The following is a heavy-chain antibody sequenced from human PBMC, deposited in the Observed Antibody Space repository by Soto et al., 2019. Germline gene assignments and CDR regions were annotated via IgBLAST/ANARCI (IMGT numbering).Heavy chain of an antibody. J-gene: IGHJ6*02. Sequence: GEALKISCKGSGYSYTSYLIGRVSQMPGKGMEWMGRIDPSDSYTNYSPSFQGHVTISADKSISTAYLQWSSLKASDTAMYYCAALTMRARGYYYGMDVWGQGITDPVSS. D-gene: IGHD3-22*01. CDR3: AALTMRARGYYYGMDV. CDR2: IDPSDSYT. CDR1: GYSYTSYL. V-gene: IGHV5-10-1*01.